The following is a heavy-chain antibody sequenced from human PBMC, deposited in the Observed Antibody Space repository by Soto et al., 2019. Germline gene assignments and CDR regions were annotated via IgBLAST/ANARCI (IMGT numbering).Heavy chain of an antibody. D-gene: IGHD6-25*01. J-gene: IGHJ6*04. CDR3: DKVTTHSSGFLPRYYYYYGMDV. V-gene: IGHV1-24*01. Sequence: ASVKVSCKVSGYTLTELSMHWVRQAPGKGLEWMGGFDPEDGETIYAQKFQGRVTMTEDTSTATAYMELSSRRSEDTAVYYCDKVTTHSSGFLPRYYYYYGMDVWGKGTTVPVSS. CDR2: FDPEDGET. CDR1: GYTLTELS.